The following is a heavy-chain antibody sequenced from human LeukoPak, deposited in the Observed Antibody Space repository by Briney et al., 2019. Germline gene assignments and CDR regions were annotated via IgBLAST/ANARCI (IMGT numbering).Heavy chain of an antibody. D-gene: IGHD1-26*01. CDR1: GYSFTSYW. V-gene: IGHV5-51*01. J-gene: IGHJ5*02. Sequence: GESLKISYKGSGYSFTSYWIGWVRQMPGKGLEWMGVIYPGDSGTRYSPSFQGQVTISADKSISTAYLQWSSLKASDTAMYYCARFGSSPVTEQGWEIDPWGQGTLVTVSS. CDR2: IYPGDSGT. CDR3: ARFGSSPVTEQGWEIDP.